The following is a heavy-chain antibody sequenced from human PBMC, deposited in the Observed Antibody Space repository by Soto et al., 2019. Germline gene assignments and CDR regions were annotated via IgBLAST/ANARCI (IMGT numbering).Heavy chain of an antibody. J-gene: IGHJ5*02. CDR2: INPSGGST. CDR1: GYTFTSYY. V-gene: IGHV1-46*01. Sequence: QVQLVQSGAEVKKPGASVKVSCKASGYTFTSYYIHWVRQAPGQGLEWMGIINPSGGSTSYAQKFTGRVTMTRDTSTSTDNMDLSSLRSEDTAVYYCARDLARFGELWGRFDHWGQGTLVTVSS. CDR3: ARDLARFGELWGRFDH. D-gene: IGHD3-10*01.